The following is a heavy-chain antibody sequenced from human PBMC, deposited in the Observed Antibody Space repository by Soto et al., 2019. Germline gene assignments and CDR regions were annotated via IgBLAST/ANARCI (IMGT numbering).Heavy chain of an antibody. Sequence: SETLSLTCTVSGGSVSSGSYYWSWIRQPPGKGLEWIGYIYYSGSTNYNPSLKSRVTISVDTSKNQFSLKLSSVTAADTAVYYRARVGCTNGVCGYYYYGMDVWGQGTTVTVSS. V-gene: IGHV4-61*01. J-gene: IGHJ6*02. CDR2: IYYSGST. D-gene: IGHD2-8*01. CDR3: ARVGCTNGVCGYYYYGMDV. CDR1: GGSVSSGSYY.